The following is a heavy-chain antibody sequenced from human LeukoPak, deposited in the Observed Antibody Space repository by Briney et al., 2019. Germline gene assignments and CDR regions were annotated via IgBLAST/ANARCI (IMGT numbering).Heavy chain of an antibody. CDR2: ISGYNDNT. D-gene: IGHD3-22*01. CDR1: GYTFTNYA. V-gene: IGHV1-18*01. J-gene: IGHJ4*02. CDR3: ARDSYDSSGNYLDY. Sequence: ASVKVSCKASGYTFTNYAISWVRQAPGQGLEWMGWISGYNDNTNYAQKLQGRVTMTTDTSTSTAYMELRSLRSDDTAVYYCARDSYDSSGNYLDYWGQGTLVTVSS.